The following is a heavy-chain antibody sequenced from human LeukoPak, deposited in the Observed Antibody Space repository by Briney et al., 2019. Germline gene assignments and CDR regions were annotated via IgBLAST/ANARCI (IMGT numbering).Heavy chain of an antibody. V-gene: IGHV3-7*01. Sequence: GGSLRLSCAASGFTFSSYWMSWVRQAPGKGLEWVANIMKDGSEKKYVDSVKGLFAISRDNAEKSIFLNMDSLRAEDTAVYFCARMRWRDSSSWYYFDYWGQGTLVTVSS. D-gene: IGHD6-13*01. J-gene: IGHJ4*02. CDR3: ARMRWRDSSSWYYFDY. CDR2: IMKDGSEK. CDR1: GFTFSSYW.